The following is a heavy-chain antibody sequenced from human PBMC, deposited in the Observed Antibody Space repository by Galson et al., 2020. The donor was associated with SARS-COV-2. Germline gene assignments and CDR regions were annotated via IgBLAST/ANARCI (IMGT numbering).Heavy chain of an antibody. D-gene: IGHD4-17*01. CDR3: ARSNYGSHWFDL. CDR2: TYYRSKWNN. J-gene: IGHJ5*02. CDR1: GDSVSSNSVA. V-gene: IGHV6-1*01. Sequence: SQTLSLTCAISGDSVSSNSVAWHWIRQSPSRGLEWLGRTYYRSKWNNDYAASVKSRITIKSDSSNNQFSLQLNSVTPDDTAVYFCARSNYGSHWFDLWGQGTLVTVSS.